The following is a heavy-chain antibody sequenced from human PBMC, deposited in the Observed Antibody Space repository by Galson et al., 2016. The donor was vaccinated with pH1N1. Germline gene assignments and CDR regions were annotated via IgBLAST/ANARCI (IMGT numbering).Heavy chain of an antibody. D-gene: IGHD1-1*01. J-gene: IGHJ6*02. Sequence: GQGLEWMGRIIPIYGTANYAQKFQGRVTITADEYTTTVYMELNSLISEDTAIYYCARPGRTETTKEGFAWGYGMDVWGQGTTVTVSS. CDR2: IIPIYGTA. CDR3: ARPGRTETTKEGFAWGYGMDV. V-gene: IGHV1-69*15.